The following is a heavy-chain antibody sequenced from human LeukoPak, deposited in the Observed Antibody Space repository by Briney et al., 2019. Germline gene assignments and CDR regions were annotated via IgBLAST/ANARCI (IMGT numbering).Heavy chain of an antibody. CDR3: VRGDSSAYYPLGY. V-gene: IGHV3-30*02. Sequence: GGSLRLSCAASGFTFSNYGMHWVRQAPGKGLEWVAFIRYDGSNKYYADSVKGRFTISRDNSKNTLYLQMNSLRAEDTAVYHCVRGDSSAYYPLGYWGQGTLVTVSS. D-gene: IGHD3-22*01. CDR2: IRYDGSNK. J-gene: IGHJ4*02. CDR1: GFTFSNYG.